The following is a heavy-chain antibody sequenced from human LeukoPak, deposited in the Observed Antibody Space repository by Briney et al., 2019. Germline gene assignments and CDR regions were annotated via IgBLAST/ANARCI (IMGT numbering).Heavy chain of an antibody. CDR1: GFSFSDNY. CDR2: IYTAGNT. V-gene: IGHV3-53*01. CDR3: TSGQMFTSGGFDD. Sequence: PGGSLSLSCAASGFSFSDNYMSWVRQPPGKGLEWVSVIYTAGNTFYPDSLRGRFTISRDTSRNMVNLQMNSLRAEETALYYCTSGQMFTSGGFDDWGRGTLVTVSS. J-gene: IGHJ4*02. D-gene: IGHD6-19*01.